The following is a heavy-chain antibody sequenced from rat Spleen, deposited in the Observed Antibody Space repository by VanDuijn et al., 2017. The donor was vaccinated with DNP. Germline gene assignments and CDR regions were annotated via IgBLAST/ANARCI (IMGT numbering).Heavy chain of an antibody. CDR3: TRGDILRSFDY. CDR1: GYSITSNY. CDR2: ISYSGST. J-gene: IGHJ2*01. D-gene: IGHD1-6*01. Sequence: EVQLQESGPGLVKPSQTLSLTCSVTGYSITSNYWGWIRKFPRNKMEWIGHISYSGSTSYNPSLKSRISITRDTSKNQFFLQVNSVTTDDTATYYCTRGDILRSFDYWGQGVMVTVSS. V-gene: IGHV3-1*01.